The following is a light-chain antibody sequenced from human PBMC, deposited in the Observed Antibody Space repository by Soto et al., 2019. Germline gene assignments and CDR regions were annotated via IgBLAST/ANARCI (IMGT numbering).Light chain of an antibody. CDR2: DAS. V-gene: IGKV1-33*01. CDR1: QDIDNY. J-gene: IGKJ2*01. Sequence: DIQMTQSPSSLSASIGDSVTISCQASQDIDNYLNLYQQKPGKAPELLISDASSLEAGVPSRFSRSGSGTEFTFTISSLQPQDIATYYSQQYDNAPYTFGQGTKLEIK. CDR3: QQYDNAPYT.